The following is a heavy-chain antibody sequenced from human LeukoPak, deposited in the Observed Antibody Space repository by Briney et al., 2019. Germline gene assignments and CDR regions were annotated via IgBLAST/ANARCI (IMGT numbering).Heavy chain of an antibody. CDR3: ARLVEIPRAFDS. Sequence: SQTLSLTCTVSSGSISSGDSYWGWIRQPPGKGLEWIGYVYYSGNTYYNPSLKSRVTISVDTSKNQFSLKLNSVTAADAAVYYCARLVEIPRAFDSWGQGTLVTVSS. CDR2: VYYSGNT. CDR1: SGSISSGDSY. D-gene: IGHD3-3*01. J-gene: IGHJ4*02. V-gene: IGHV4-30-4*01.